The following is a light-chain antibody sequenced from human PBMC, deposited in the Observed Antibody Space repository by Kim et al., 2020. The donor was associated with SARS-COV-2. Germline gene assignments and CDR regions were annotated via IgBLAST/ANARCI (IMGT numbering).Light chain of an antibody. J-gene: IGKJ2*01. CDR1: QSISSY. V-gene: IGKV1-39*01. Sequence: SASVGDRVTIPCRASQSISSYLNWYQQKPGKAPKLLIYAASSLQSGVPSMFSGRGSGTDFTLTISSLQPEDFATYYCQQSYSTPYTFGQGTKLEI. CDR2: AAS. CDR3: QQSYSTPYT.